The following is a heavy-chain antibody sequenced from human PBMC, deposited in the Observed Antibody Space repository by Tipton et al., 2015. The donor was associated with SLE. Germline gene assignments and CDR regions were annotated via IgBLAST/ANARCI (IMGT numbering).Heavy chain of an antibody. J-gene: IGHJ4*02. CDR1: GGSFSDYF. V-gene: IGHV4-34*01. D-gene: IGHD1-14*01. CDR2: INHSGST. CDR3: ARGTTTSRLDI. Sequence: TLSLTCAVYGGSFSDYFWSWIRQPPGKGLQWIGEINHSGSTNYNPSLKSRITISLDTSKSQFSLKLSSVTAADTAIYYCARGTTTSRLDIWGQGALVTVSS.